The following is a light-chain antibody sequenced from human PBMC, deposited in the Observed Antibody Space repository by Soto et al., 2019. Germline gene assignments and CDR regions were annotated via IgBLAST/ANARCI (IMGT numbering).Light chain of an antibody. CDR3: QQYNNWPPRT. J-gene: IGKJ3*01. Sequence: EIVMTQSPATLSVSPGERATLSSRASQSVSSNLAWYQQKPGQAPRLLIYGASTRATGIPARFSGSGSGTEFTLTISSLQSEDFAVYYCQQYNNWPPRTFGPGTKVDIK. CDR1: QSVSSN. V-gene: IGKV3-15*01. CDR2: GAS.